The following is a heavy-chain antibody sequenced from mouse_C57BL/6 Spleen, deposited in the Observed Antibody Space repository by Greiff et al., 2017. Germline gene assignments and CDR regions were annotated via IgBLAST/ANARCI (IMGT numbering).Heavy chain of an antibody. V-gene: IGHV1-82*01. Sequence: VQLQQSGPELVKPGASVKISCKASGYAFSSSWMNWVKQRPGQGLEWIGRIYPGDGDTNYNGKFKGKATLTADKSSSTAYMQLSSLTSEDSAVYFYARCEYGANCAMDYWGQGTSVTVSS. D-gene: IGHD1-2*01. CDR3: ARCEYGANCAMDY. CDR2: IYPGDGDT. J-gene: IGHJ4*01. CDR1: GYAFSSSW.